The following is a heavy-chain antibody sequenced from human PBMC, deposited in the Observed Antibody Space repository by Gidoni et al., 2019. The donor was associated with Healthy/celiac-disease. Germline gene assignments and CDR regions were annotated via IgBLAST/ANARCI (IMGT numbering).Heavy chain of an antibody. Sequence: QVQLQESGPGLVKPSETLSLTCAVSGYSISTGYYWGWIRQPPGKGLEWIGSIYHSGSTYYNPSLKSRVTISVDTSKNQFSLKLSSVTAADTAVYYCAREMTTLYYYYYYGMDVWGQGTTVTVSS. D-gene: IGHD3-16*01. J-gene: IGHJ6*02. V-gene: IGHV4-38-2*02. CDR3: AREMTTLYYYYYYGMDV. CDR1: GYSISTGYY. CDR2: IYHSGST.